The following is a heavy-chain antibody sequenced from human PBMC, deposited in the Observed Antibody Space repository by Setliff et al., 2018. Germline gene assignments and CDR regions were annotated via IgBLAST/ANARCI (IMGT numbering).Heavy chain of an antibody. CDR1: GYSISSDSY. J-gene: IGHJ4*02. Sequence: SSETLSLTCAVSGYSISSDSYWGRIRQPPGKGLEWIGSIYHSGRNYYNPSLKSRVIISVDTSKNQFSLKLSSVTAADTAVYYCARHYYDSGGYYIDYWGQGTLVTVSS. D-gene: IGHD3-22*01. CDR2: IYHSGRN. CDR3: ARHYYDSGGYYIDY. V-gene: IGHV4-38-2*01.